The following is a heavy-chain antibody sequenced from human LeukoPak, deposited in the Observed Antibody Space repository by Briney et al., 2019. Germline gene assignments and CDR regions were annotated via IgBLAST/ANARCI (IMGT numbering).Heavy chain of an antibody. CDR1: GFTFSSYS. CDR2: ISSSSSYI. V-gene: IGHV3-21*04. J-gene: IGHJ4*02. D-gene: IGHD6-6*01. Sequence: GGSLRLSCAASGFTFSSYSMTWVRQAPGKGLEWVSSISSSSSYIYYADSVKGRFTISRDNAKNSLYLQMNSLRAEDTAVYYCASSPTLYSSSWYFDFWGQGTLVTVSS. CDR3: ASSPTLYSSSWYFDF.